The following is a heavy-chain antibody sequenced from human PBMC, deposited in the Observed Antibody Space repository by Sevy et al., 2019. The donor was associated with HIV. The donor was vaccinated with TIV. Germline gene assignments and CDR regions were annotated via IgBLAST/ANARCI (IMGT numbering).Heavy chain of an antibody. CDR3: AKEDHDFWSGYYRRGPRGNFDY. J-gene: IGHJ4*02. Sequence: GGSLRLSCAASGFTFNSHGFHWVRQAPGKGLEWVALISYDGRIKYYADSVKGRFIISRDDARNTLYLQMNSLRAEDTAVYYCAKEDHDFWSGYYRRGPRGNFDYWGQGTLVTVSS. CDR2: ISYDGRIK. D-gene: IGHD3-3*01. V-gene: IGHV3-30*07. CDR1: GFTFNSHG.